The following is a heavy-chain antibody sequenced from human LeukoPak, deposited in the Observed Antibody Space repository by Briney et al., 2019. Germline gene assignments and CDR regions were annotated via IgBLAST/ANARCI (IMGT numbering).Heavy chain of an antibody. CDR3: VPKDEAVRYPYGY. V-gene: IGHV3-23*01. Sequence: QPGGSLRLSCAASGFTFSSYAMAWVRQFPGKGLEWVSGISGDGGGTYYADSVKGRFTISRDNIKHSVYLQMNSLRAEDTALYYCVPKDEAVRYPYGYWGQGTLVTVSS. J-gene: IGHJ4*02. CDR2: ISGDGGGT. CDR1: GFTFSSYA. D-gene: IGHD6-6*01.